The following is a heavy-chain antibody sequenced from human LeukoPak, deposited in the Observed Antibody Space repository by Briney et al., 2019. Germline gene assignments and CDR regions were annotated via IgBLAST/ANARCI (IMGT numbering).Heavy chain of an antibody. Sequence: GGSLRLSCAASGFTFSNAWMTWVRQAPGKGLEWVGRIKSRSDAGTTAYAAPVKGRFTISRDDSKNTLYLQMNSLKTEDTAVYYCTTDLGITMIRGVFVFWGQGTLVTVSS. D-gene: IGHD3-10*01. V-gene: IGHV3-15*01. J-gene: IGHJ4*02. CDR1: GFTFSNAW. CDR3: TTDLGITMIRGVFVF. CDR2: IKSRSDAGTT.